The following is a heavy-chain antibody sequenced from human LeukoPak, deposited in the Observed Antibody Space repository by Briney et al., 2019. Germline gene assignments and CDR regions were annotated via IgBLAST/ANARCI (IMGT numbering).Heavy chain of an antibody. Sequence: SSETLSLTCAVYGGSFSGYYWSWIRQPPGKGLEWIGEINHSGSTNYNPSLKSRVTISVDTSKNQFSLKLSSVTAADTAVYYCARLRLNYYGSGSYYNGRDYWGQGTLVTVSS. CDR2: INHSGST. V-gene: IGHV4-34*01. D-gene: IGHD3-10*01. J-gene: IGHJ4*02. CDR3: ARLRLNYYGSGSYYNGRDY. CDR1: GGSFSGYY.